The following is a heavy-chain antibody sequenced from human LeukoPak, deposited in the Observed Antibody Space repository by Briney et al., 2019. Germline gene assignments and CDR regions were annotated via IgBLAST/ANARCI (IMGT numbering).Heavy chain of an antibody. V-gene: IGHV1-46*01. Sequence: GASVKVSCKASGYTFTSYYMHWVRQAPGQGLEWMGIINPSGGSTSYAQKFQGRVTMTRDTSTSTAYMELSSLRSEDTAVYYCATGLAAAAPLDYWGQGTLVTVSS. CDR1: GYTFTSYY. CDR2: INPSGGST. CDR3: ATGLAAAAPLDY. J-gene: IGHJ4*02. D-gene: IGHD6-13*01.